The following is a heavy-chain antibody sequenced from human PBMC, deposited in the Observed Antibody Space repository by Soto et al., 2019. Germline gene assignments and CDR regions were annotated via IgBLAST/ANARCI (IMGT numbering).Heavy chain of an antibody. CDR1: GGSISSGGYS. V-gene: IGHV4-30-2*01. CDR3: ARGTGTPYYYGMDV. CDR2: IYHSGST. D-gene: IGHD1-1*01. J-gene: IGHJ6*02. Sequence: PWETLSLTCAVSGGSISSGGYSWSWIRQPPGKGLEWIGYIYHSGSTYYNPSLKSRVTISVDRSKNQFSLKLSSVTAADTAVYYCARGTGTPYYYGMDVWGQGTTVTVSS.